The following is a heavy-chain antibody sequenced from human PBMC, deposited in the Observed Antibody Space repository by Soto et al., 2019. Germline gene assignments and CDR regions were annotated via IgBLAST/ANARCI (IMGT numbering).Heavy chain of an antibody. J-gene: IGHJ1*01. CDR1: GFTFRSYV. D-gene: IGHD3-16*01. V-gene: IGHV3-30*19. CDR3: ARWGTTGGLDV. CDR2: TSYDGSDK. Sequence: QVQLVESGGGVVQPGTSLRVSCVGSGFTFRSYVIHWVRQAPGKGLEWVALTSYDGSDKYYADSVRGRFTISRDNSRNTVELQMDRLRLEDTALYYCARWGTTGGLDVWGQGTLVSVSS.